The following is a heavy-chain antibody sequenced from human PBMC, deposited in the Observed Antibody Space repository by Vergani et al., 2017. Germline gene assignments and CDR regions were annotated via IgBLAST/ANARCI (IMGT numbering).Heavy chain of an antibody. J-gene: IGHJ4*02. D-gene: IGHD2-21*02. CDR2: IYTSGST. CDR3: ARDRNCGGDCYFRDY. V-gene: IGHV4-4*07. CDR1: GGSISSYY. Sequence: QVQLQESGPGLVKPSETLSLTCTVSGGSISSYYWSWIRQPAGKGLEWIGRIYTSGSTNYNPSLKSRVTMSVDTSKNQFSLKLSSVTAADTAVYYCARDRNCGGDCYFRDYWGQGTLVTVSS.